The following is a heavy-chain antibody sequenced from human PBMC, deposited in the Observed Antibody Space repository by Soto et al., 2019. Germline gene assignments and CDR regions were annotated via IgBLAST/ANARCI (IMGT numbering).Heavy chain of an antibody. D-gene: IGHD1-26*01. CDR3: AAASGSYGKRTFDY. V-gene: IGHV1-58*01. CDR2: IVVGSDNT. CDR1: GFTFTSSA. Sequence: QMQLVQSGPEVKKPGTSVKVSCKASGFTFTSSAVQWVRQARGQRLEWIGWIVVGSDNTNYAQKVQERVTISRDMSTSTAYMELSSLRSEDTAVYYCAAASGSYGKRTFDYWGQGTLVTVSS. J-gene: IGHJ4*02.